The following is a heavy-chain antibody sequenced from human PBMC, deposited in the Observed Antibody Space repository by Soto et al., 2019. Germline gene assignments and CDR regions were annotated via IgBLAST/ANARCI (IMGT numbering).Heavy chain of an antibody. V-gene: IGHV4-39*01. CDR3: ARLPNYGDYFDY. D-gene: IGHD4-17*01. Sequence: QLQLQESGPGPVKPSETLSLTCTVSGGSISSSSYYWGWIHQPPGKGLEWIGSIYYSGSTYYNPSLKSRVTMSVDTSKNQFSLTLSSVTAADTAVYYCARLPNYGDYFDYWGQGTLVTVSS. J-gene: IGHJ4*02. CDR1: GGSISSSSYY. CDR2: IYYSGST.